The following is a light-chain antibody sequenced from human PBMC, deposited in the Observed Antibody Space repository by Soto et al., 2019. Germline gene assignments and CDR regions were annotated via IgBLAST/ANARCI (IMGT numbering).Light chain of an antibody. Sequence: QSLLTQPPSASGSPGRSVTISCTGTSSDVGAHSFVSWHQQHPGKAPKLMVYEVSKRPSGVPDRFSGSRSGNTASLTVSGLQAEDEADYYCSSYAGSNNYVFGTG. CDR3: SSYAGSNNYV. J-gene: IGLJ1*01. CDR2: EVS. CDR1: SSDVGAHSF. V-gene: IGLV2-8*01.